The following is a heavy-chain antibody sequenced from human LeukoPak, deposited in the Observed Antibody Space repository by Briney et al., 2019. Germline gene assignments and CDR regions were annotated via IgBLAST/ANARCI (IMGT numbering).Heavy chain of an antibody. V-gene: IGHV4-34*01. D-gene: IGHD3-3*01. CDR2: INHSGST. CDR3: ARTKYDFWSGYPVRYFDL. Sequence: SETLFLTCAVYGGSFSGYYWSWIRQPPGKGLEWIGEINHSGSTNYNPSLKSRVTISVDTSKNQFSLKLSSVTAADTAVYYCARTKYDFWSGYPVRYFDLWGRGTLVTVSS. J-gene: IGHJ2*01. CDR1: GGSFSGYY.